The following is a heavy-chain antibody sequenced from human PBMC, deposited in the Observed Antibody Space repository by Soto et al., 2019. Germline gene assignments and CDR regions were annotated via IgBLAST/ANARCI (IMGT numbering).Heavy chain of an antibody. CDR3: AKVLLNQVGYFAY. V-gene: IGHV3-23*01. Sequence: EVQLLESGGGLVQPGGSLRLSCAASGFTFDNYAMSWVRQAPGKGLEWVSAISGDGDHTYYADSVKGRFTISTDTSKNTLYLQMNSLRAEDTAVYYCAKVLLNQVGYFAYWGQGTLVTVSS. J-gene: IGHJ4*02. CDR2: ISGDGDHT. CDR1: GFTFDNYA.